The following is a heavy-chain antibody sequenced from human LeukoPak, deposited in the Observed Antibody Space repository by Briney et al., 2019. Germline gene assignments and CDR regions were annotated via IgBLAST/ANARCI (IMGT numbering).Heavy chain of an antibody. Sequence: SETLSLTCTVSGGSISSYYWSWIRQPPGKGLEWVGYIYYSGSTNYNPSLKSRVTISVDTSKNQFSLKLSSVTAEDTAVYYCARGGAAVAYYYYYMDVWGKGNTVTVSS. D-gene: IGHD6-19*01. CDR3: ARGGAAVAYYYYYMDV. J-gene: IGHJ6*03. V-gene: IGHV4-59*08. CDR2: IYYSGST. CDR1: GGSISSYY.